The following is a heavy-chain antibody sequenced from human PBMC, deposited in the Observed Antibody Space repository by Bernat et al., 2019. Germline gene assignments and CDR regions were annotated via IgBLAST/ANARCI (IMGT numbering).Heavy chain of an antibody. J-gene: IGHJ3*02. Sequence: QVQLVESGGGVVQPGRSLRLSCAASGFTFSRYGMHWVRQAPGKGLEWVAIIWFDGSDKYYADSVEGRFTISRDNSKNTLYLQMNSLRAEDTAVYYCATDPRGLPIGDAFDIWGRGTMVTVSS. CDR3: ATDPRGLPIGDAFDI. CDR1: GFTFSRYG. V-gene: IGHV3-33*01. D-gene: IGHD2-21*01. CDR2: IWFDGSDK.